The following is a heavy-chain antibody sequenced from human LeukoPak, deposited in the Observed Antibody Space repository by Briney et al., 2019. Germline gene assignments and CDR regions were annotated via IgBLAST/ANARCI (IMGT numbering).Heavy chain of an antibody. CDR2: INPNRGET. CDR1: GYTFTAYL. CDR3: ARSKRRGDLLDY. D-gene: IGHD2-21*02. J-gene: IGHJ4*02. V-gene: IGHV1-2*02. Sequence: PGASVKVSCEASGYTFTAYLLHWVRQAPGQGLEWMGWINPNRGETDYAQNFQGRVTMTRDTSISTAYMELTSLRSDDTALYYCARSKRRGDLLDYWGQGILVTVSS.